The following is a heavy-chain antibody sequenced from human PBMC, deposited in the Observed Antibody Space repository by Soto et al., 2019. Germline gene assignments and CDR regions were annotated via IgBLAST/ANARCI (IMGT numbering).Heavy chain of an antibody. V-gene: IGHV1-2*02. D-gene: IGHD2-8*02. J-gene: IGHJ4*02. CDR2: INPDSGAT. CDR1: GYSFTGYY. Sequence: HEQLVQSGAEVKRPGASLKVSCKASGYSFTGYYIHWVRQAPGQGLEWMGWINPDSGATNYEQNFQGRVTLTSDTSIRTASMDLTSLTSDDTAVYYCARGDYGTGGYPFPYFDYWGQGTLVIVSS. CDR3: ARGDYGTGGYPFPYFDY.